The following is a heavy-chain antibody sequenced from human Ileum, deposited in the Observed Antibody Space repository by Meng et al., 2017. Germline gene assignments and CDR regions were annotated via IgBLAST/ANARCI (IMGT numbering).Heavy chain of an antibody. CDR3: ASFQYTMEDY. V-gene: IGHV3-74*01. CDR1: GFTSMCAC. J-gene: IGHJ4*02. Sequence: VSVWGPAGGLVQPGGSLRLSFAASGFTSMCACMDWVRQPPGKGLVWLSLISPDGSATNYAASVKGRFTISRDNAKNTVYLQMDSLGVEDTALYYCASFQYTMEDYWGLGTLVTVSS. CDR2: ISPDGSAT. D-gene: IGHD3-3*01.